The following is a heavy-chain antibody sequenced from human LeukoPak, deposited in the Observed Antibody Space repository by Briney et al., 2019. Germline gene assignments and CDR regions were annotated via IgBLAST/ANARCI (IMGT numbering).Heavy chain of an antibody. J-gene: IGHJ4*02. CDR1: GFTFSSYW. V-gene: IGHV3-7*01. Sequence: GGSLRLSCAASGFTFSSYWMSWVRQAPGEGLEWVANIKQVGSEKYYVDSVKGRFTISRDNAKNSLYLQMNSLRAEDTAVYYCAKTVSGDYNFDYWGQGTLVTVSS. CDR2: IKQVGSEK. CDR3: AKTVSGDYNFDY. D-gene: IGHD4-17*01.